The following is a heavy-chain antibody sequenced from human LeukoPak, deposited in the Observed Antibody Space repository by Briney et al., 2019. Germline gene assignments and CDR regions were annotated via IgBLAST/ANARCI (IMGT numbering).Heavy chain of an antibody. CDR1: GFTVSSNY. Sequence: GRSLRLSCAASGFTVSSNYMSWVRQAPGKGLEWVSIIYGGGTTYYADSVKGRFTISRDNSKNTLYLQMDSLRAEDTAVYYCARRRYSSSWYGTDYWGQGTQVTVSS. CDR2: IYGGGTT. D-gene: IGHD6-13*01. V-gene: IGHV3-66*04. CDR3: ARRRYSSSWYGTDY. J-gene: IGHJ4*02.